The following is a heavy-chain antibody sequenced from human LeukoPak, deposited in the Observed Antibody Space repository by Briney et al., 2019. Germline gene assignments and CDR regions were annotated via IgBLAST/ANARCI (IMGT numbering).Heavy chain of an antibody. CDR1: GYTFTGYY. D-gene: IGHD5-12*01. Sequence: ASVKVSCKASGYTFTGYYMHWVRQAPGQGLEWMGWINPNSGGTNYAQKFQGRVTVTRDTSISTAYMELSRLRSDDTAVYYCARAWGGSVATSPTGYWGQGTLVTVSS. CDR3: ARAWGGSVATSPTGY. CDR2: INPNSGGT. V-gene: IGHV1-2*02. J-gene: IGHJ4*02.